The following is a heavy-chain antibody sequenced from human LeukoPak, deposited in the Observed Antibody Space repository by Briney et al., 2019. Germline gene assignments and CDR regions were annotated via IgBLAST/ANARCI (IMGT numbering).Heavy chain of an antibody. J-gene: IGHJ4*02. CDR2: INPNSGGT. Sequence: GASVKVSCKASGYTFTGYYMHWVRQAPGQGLEWMGWINPNSGGTNYAQKFRGRVTMTRDTSISTAYMELSRLRSDDTAVYYCARATKDIAVAGHWGQGTLVTVSS. V-gene: IGHV1-2*02. CDR1: GYTFTGYY. CDR3: ARATKDIAVAGH. D-gene: IGHD6-19*01.